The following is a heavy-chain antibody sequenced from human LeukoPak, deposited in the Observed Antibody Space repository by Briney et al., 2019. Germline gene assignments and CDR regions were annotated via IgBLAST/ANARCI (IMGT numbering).Heavy chain of an antibody. V-gene: IGHV4-59*08. D-gene: IGHD4-17*01. J-gene: IGHJ5*02. CDR1: GGSISSYY. CDR3: ARHLRLRGRAGRFDP. Sequence: PSETLSLTCTVSGGSISSYYWSWIRQPPGKGLEWIGYIYYSGSTNYNPSLKSRVTISVDTSKNQFSLKLSSVTAADTAVYYCARHLRLRGRAGRFDPWGQGTLVTVSS. CDR2: IYYSGST.